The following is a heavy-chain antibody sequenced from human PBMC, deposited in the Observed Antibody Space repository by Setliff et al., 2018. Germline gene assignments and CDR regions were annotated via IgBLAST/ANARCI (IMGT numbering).Heavy chain of an antibody. CDR1: GDSMNDNH. V-gene: IGHV4-4*08. CDR3: ARGVSSVSWTPRY. D-gene: IGHD6-19*01. Sequence: PSETLSLTCNVSGDSMNDNHWTWIRQPPGKGLEWIGYIYTSGGTNYDPSLKSRVTISVDMSKNQFSLKLSSVIAADTAVYYCARGVSSVSWTPRYWGRGILVTVSS. J-gene: IGHJ4*02. CDR2: IYTSGGT.